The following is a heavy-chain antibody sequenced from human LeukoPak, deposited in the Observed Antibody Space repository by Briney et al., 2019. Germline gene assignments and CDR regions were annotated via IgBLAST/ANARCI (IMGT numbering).Heavy chain of an antibody. D-gene: IGHD3-22*01. Sequence: SESLSLTCTVSGDSISSSDYYWGWIPQPPGKGLEWFGNIYYSGSTYYNPSLKSRLTISVDSSKNQFSLKLSSVTAADTAVYYCARRDFSDSSAYYGFWGQGILVTVSS. CDR3: ARRDFSDSSAYYGF. V-gene: IGHV4-39*01. CDR1: GDSISSSDYY. CDR2: IYYSGST. J-gene: IGHJ4*02.